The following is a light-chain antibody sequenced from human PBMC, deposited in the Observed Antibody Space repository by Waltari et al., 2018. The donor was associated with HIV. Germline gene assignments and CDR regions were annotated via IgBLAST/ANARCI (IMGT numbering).Light chain of an antibody. CDR3: QAWGSTILV. CDR1: KLGDKF. Sequence: SFELSQSPSVSVSPRQTASITCSGDKLGDKFVWWYQQKPGQSPVLVIYEDNKRPSGIPERFSGSNSGNTATLTISGTQVMDEADYYCQAWGSTILVFGGGTKLTVL. CDR2: EDN. J-gene: IGLJ3*02. V-gene: IGLV3-1*01.